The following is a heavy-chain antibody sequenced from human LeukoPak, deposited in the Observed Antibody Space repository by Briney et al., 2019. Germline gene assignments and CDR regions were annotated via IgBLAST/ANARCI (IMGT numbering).Heavy chain of an antibody. CDR1: GGSISSGSYY. J-gene: IGHJ4*02. D-gene: IGHD3-10*01. Sequence: PSETLSLTCTVSGGSISSGSYYWSWIRQPAGKGLEWIGRIYTSGSTNYNPSLKSRVTISVDTSKNQFSLKLSSVTAADTAVYYCARETGYGSGSYYSAHFDYWGQGTLVTVSS. V-gene: IGHV4-61*02. CDR3: ARETGYGSGSYYSAHFDY. CDR2: IYTSGST.